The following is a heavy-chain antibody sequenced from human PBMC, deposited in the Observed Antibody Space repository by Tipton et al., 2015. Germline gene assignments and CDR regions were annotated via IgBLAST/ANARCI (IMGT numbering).Heavy chain of an antibody. D-gene: IGHD3-10*01. CDR2: ISRSGDKT. CDR1: GFTFHNYA. Sequence: SLRLSCAASGFTFHNYAMTWVRQAPGKGLQWLSAISRSGDKTFYADFVKGRFTISRDNSKNTLYLQLNSLGADDTAVYYCAKEATGVEFDYWGQGTLVLVSS. CDR3: AKEATGVEFDY. J-gene: IGHJ4*02. V-gene: IGHV3-23*01.